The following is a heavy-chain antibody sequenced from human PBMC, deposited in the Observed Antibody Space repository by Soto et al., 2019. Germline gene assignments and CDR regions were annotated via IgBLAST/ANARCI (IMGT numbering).Heavy chain of an antibody. V-gene: IGHV4-59*08. CDR2: IYYSGST. Sequence: QVQLQESGPGLVKPSETLSLTCTVSGGSISSYYWSWIRQPPGKGLEWIGYIYYSGSTNYNPSLTMLLPIPLDTSTTQFSLKLSSVTAADTAVYYCARLAGYYQSLDPWGQGTLVTVSS. J-gene: IGHJ5*02. CDR1: GGSISSYY. CDR3: ARLAGYYQSLDP. D-gene: IGHD3-22*01.